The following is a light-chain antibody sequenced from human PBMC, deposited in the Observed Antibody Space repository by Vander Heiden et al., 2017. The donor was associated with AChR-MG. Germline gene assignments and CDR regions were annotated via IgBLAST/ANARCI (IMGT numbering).Light chain of an antibody. Sequence: QSALPQPASVSGSPGQSITIYCTGTSSDIGGKKCVCWNQQHAGKAPKPMISDVSNRPSGVSNSFSGSKSGNTSSLTISGLQAEDEADYYCSSYTSSSTLGVFGGGTRLTVL. V-gene: IGLV2-14*03. CDR1: SSDIGGKKC. CDR3: SSYTSSSTLGV. J-gene: IGLJ2*01. CDR2: DVS.